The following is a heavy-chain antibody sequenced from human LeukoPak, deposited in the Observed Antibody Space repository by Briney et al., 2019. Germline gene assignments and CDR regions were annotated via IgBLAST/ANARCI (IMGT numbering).Heavy chain of an antibody. CDR2: INHSGST. CDR3: ARTGYCSSTSCYIFRRGNAFDI. CDR1: GGSFSGYY. J-gene: IGHJ3*02. V-gene: IGHV4-34*01. D-gene: IGHD2-2*02. Sequence: SETLSLTCAVYGGSFSGYYWSWIRQPPGKGLEWIGEINHSGSTNYNPSLKSRVTISIDTSKNQFSLKLSSVTAADTAGYYCARTGYCSSTSCYIFRRGNAFDIWGQGTMVTVSS.